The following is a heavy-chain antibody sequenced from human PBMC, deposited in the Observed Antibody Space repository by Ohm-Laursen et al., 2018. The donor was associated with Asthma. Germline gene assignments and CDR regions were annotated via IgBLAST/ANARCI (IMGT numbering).Heavy chain of an antibody. J-gene: IGHJ3*02. Sequence: GSLRLSCSASGFIFSDYYMSWIRQAPGKGLEWVSYISGSGDYTNYADSVKGRFTVSRDNAKNSLYLQMNSLRAEDTAVYYCARDSDFGVVYDAFDIWGQGTMVTVSS. CDR3: ARDSDFGVVYDAFDI. D-gene: IGHD3-3*01. V-gene: IGHV3-11*06. CDR2: ISGSGDYT. CDR1: GFIFSDYY.